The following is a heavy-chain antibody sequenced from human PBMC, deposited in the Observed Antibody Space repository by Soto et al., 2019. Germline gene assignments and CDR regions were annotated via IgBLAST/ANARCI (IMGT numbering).Heavy chain of an antibody. CDR3: ARGAGMTTFIGNWFDP. CDR2: INHSGST. D-gene: IGHD4-4*01. J-gene: IGHJ5*02. V-gene: IGHV4-34*01. CDR1: GGSFSGYY. Sequence: SETLSLTCAVYGGSFSGYYWSWIRQPPGKGLEWIGEINHSGSTNYNPSLKSRVTISVDTSKNQFSLKLSSVTAADTAVYYCARGAGMTTFIGNWFDPWGQGTLVTVSS.